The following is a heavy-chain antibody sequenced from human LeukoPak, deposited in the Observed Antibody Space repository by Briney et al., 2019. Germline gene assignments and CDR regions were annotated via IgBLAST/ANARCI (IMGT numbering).Heavy chain of an antibody. CDR3: ARGEGYYYDSSGYLDY. CDR1: GFTFSSYA. V-gene: IGHV3-30-3*01. J-gene: IGHJ4*02. CDR2: ISYDGSNK. D-gene: IGHD3-22*01. Sequence: GGSLRLSCAASGFTFSSYAMHWVRQAPGKGLEWVAVISYDGSNKYYADSVKGRFTISRDNSKNTLYLQMNSLRAEDTAVYYCARGEGYYYDSSGYLDYWGQGTLVTVSS.